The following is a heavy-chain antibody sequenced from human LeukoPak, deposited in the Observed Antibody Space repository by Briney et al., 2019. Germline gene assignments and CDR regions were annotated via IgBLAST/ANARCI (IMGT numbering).Heavy chain of an antibody. CDR3: ARVLSSAMVSDFDY. D-gene: IGHD5-18*01. CDR2: INPSGGST. J-gene: IGHJ4*02. V-gene: IGHV1-46*01. Sequence: ASVKVSCKASGYTFTSYDINWVRQATGQGLERMGIINPSGGSTSYAQKFQGRVTMTRDTSTSTVYMGLSSLRSEDTAVYYCARVLSSAMVSDFDYWGQGTLVTVSS. CDR1: GYTFTSYD.